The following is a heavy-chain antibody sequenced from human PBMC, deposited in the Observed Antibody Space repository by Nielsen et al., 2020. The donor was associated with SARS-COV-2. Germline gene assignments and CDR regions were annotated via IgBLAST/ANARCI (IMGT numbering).Heavy chain of an antibody. CDR2: INPSSGAT. V-gene: IGHV1-46*01. J-gene: IGHJ4*02. CDR1: GYTFSGYY. Sequence: ASVKVSCKASGYTFSGYYVHWVRQAPGQGLEWMGRINPSSGATSSAQKFQGRVTMTRDTSTSTVYMEVSSLRSEDTAVYYCARDPAVTGHFDYWGQGTLVTVSS. D-gene: IGHD6-19*01. CDR3: ARDPAVTGHFDY.